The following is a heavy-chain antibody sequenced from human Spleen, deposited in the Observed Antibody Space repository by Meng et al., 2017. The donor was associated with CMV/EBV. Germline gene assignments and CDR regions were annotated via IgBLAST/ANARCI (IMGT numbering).Heavy chain of an antibody. J-gene: IGHJ6*02. CDR3: ARRKTVKQLVFTRPKYYGMDV. CDR2: INHSGST. CDR1: GGSFSGYN. V-gene: IGHV4-34*01. Sequence: SETLSLTCDVYGGSFSGYNWTWFRQPPGKGLEWIGKINHSGSTNYNPSLKSRVTISVDTSKNQFSLKLSPVTAADTAVYYCARRKTVKQLVFTRPKYYGMDVWGQGTTVTVSS. D-gene: IGHD6-13*01.